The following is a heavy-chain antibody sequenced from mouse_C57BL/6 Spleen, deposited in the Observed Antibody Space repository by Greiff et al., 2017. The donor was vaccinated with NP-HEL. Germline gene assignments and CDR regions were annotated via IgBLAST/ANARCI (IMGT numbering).Heavy chain of an antibody. V-gene: IGHV1-72*01. Sequence: QVHVKQPGAELVKPGASVKLSCTASGYTFTSYWMHWVKQRPERGLEWIGRIDPNSGGTKYNEKFQSKATLTVDKPSSTAYMQLSSLTSEDSAVFECARGDGYDAMEYWGEEAPGTVSS. CDR3: ARGDGYDAMEY. D-gene: IGHD2-3*01. J-gene: IGHJ4*01. CDR1: GYTFTSYW. CDR2: IDPNSGGT.